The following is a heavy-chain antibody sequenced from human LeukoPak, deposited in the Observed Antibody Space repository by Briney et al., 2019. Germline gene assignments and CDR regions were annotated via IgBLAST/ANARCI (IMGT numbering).Heavy chain of an antibody. CDR3: GRGGSSGYYYNAFDL. CDR2: ISISGSTI. Sequence: GGSLRLSCVASGFIVSDFEMNWVRQRPGKGLEWVSYISISGSTIYYADSVNGRFTISRDTAKNSLFLQMNSLRAEDTAVYYCGRGGSSGYYYNAFDLWGQGTRVTVSS. J-gene: IGHJ3*01. V-gene: IGHV3-48*03. D-gene: IGHD3-22*01. CDR1: GFIVSDFE.